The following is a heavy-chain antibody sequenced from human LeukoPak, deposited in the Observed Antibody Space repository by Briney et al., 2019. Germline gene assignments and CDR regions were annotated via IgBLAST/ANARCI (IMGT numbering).Heavy chain of an antibody. J-gene: IGHJ4*02. CDR2: IYYSGST. CDR1: GGSISSSSYY. D-gene: IGHD6-25*01. CDR3: ASSPPDAASAFDY. Sequence: PSETLSLTCTVSGGSISSSSYYWGWIRQPPGKGLEWIGSIYYSGSTYYNPSLKSRVTISVDTSKNQFSLKLSSVTAADTAVYYCASSPPDAASAFDYWGQGTLVTVSS. V-gene: IGHV4-39*01.